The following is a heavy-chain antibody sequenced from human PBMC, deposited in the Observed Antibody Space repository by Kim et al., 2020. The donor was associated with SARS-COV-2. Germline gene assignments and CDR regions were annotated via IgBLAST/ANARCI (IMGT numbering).Heavy chain of an antibody. CDR1: GDSMNSYY. CDR2: IYHSGST. CDR3: ARVKGGSSWYGDWFDP. V-gene: IGHV4-59*13. J-gene: IGHJ5*02. Sequence: SETLSLTCAVSGDSMNSYYWSWIRQPPGKGLEWIGYIYHSGSTNYNPSLKSRVTMSVDTSKNQFSLKLTSVTAADTAVYYCARVKGGSSWYGDWFDPWGQGTLVTVSS. D-gene: IGHD6-13*01.